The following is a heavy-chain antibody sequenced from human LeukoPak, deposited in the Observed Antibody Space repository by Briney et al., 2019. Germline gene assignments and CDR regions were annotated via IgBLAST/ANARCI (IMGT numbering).Heavy chain of an antibody. V-gene: IGHV4-39*01. CDR1: GGPISSSSYY. J-gene: IGHJ4*02. D-gene: IGHD2-15*01. Sequence: SETLSLTCTVSGGPISSSSYYWGWIRQPPGKGLEWIGSIYYSGGTYYNPSLKSRVTISVDTSKNQFSLKLSSVTAADTAVYYCARHSRHCSGGSCYSYDYWGQGTLVTVSS. CDR2: IYYSGGT. CDR3: ARHSRHCSGGSCYSYDY.